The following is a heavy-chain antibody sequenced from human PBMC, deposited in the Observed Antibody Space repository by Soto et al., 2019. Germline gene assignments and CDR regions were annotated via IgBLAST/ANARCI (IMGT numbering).Heavy chain of an antibody. CDR3: ARVMYSGYDSDLVPFDY. J-gene: IGHJ4*02. D-gene: IGHD5-12*01. V-gene: IGHV4-34*01. CDR2: INHSGST. CDR1: GGSFSGYY. Sequence: SETLSLACAVYGGSFSGYYWSWIRQPPGKGLEWIGEINHSGSTNYNPSLKSRVTISVDTSKNQFSLKLSSVTAADTAVYYCARVMYSGYDSDLVPFDYWGQGTLVTVSS.